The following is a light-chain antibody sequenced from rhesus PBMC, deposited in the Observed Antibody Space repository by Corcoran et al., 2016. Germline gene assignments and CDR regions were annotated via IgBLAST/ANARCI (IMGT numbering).Light chain of an antibody. V-gene: IGKV3-53*01. CDR1: QSVSSY. J-gene: IGKJ3*01. CDR3: RKYSGSPFP. CDR2: GAS. Sequence: QVMLTQSPATLSLSPGERATLSCMASQSVSSYLAWYQQKPGQAPRLLSYGASNRATGIPDRFSGGGSGTDFTLTISSLEAEDFAIYYCRKYSGSPFPFGPGTKLNIK.